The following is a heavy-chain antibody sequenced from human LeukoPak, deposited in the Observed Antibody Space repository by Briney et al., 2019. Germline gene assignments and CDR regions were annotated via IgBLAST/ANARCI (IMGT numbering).Heavy chain of an antibody. CDR2: TIPIFGTA. CDR3: ARDALAAAGSFDY. CDR1: GGAFSSYA. Sequence: SVKVSCKASGGAFSSYAISWVRQAPGQGLEWMGGTIPIFGTANYAQKFQGRVTITADESTSTAYMELSSLRSEDTAVYYCARDALAAAGSFDYWGQGTLVTVSS. V-gene: IGHV1-69*01. J-gene: IGHJ4*02. D-gene: IGHD6-13*01.